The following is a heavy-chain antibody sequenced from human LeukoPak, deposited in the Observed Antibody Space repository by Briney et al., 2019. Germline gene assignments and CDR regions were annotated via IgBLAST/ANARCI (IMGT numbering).Heavy chain of an antibody. V-gene: IGHV3-48*04. CDR1: GFTFSAYD. Sequence: PGGSLRLSCAASGFTFSAYDMNWVRQAPGKGLKWLSYISSSSTTKYHADSVKGRFTISRDNAKNSLYLQMNSLRAEDTAVYYCARSYYYDSSGYPQYYFDYWGQGTLVTVSS. CDR3: ARSYYYDSSGYPQYYFDY. J-gene: IGHJ4*02. CDR2: ISSSSTTK. D-gene: IGHD3-22*01.